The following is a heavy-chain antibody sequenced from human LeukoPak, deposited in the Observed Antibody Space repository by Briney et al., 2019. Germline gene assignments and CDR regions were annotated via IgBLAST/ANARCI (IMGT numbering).Heavy chain of an antibody. CDR3: ARVHFYDNSGYSLINP. Sequence: ASVKVSCKASGYTFTDYYMHWVRQAPGQGLEWMGWINPNSGGTNYAQKFQGRVTMTRDTSISTAYMELSRLKSDDTAVYYCARVHFYDNSGYSLINPWDQGTVVTVCS. V-gene: IGHV1-2*02. CDR1: GYTFTDYY. J-gene: IGHJ4*02. D-gene: IGHD3-22*01. CDR2: INPNSGGT.